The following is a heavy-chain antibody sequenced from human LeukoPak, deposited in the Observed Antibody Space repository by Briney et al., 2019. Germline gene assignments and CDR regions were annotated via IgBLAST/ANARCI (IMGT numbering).Heavy chain of an antibody. J-gene: IGHJ5*02. CDR3: AKASVAIPQYCNS. D-gene: IGHD2-2*02. CDR2: ISGTGSST. Sequence: TGGSLRLSCEASGFTFGNYAMNWVRQAPGKGLEWVSTISGTGSSTYYADSAKGRFTISRDNSKDTLFPQLNSLTVADTAMYFCAKASVAIPQYCNSWGQGTLVTVSS. V-gene: IGHV3-23*01. CDR1: GFTFGNYA.